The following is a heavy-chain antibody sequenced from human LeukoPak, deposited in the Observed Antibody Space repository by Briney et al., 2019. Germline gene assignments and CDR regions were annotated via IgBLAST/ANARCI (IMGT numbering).Heavy chain of an antibody. Sequence: GGSLRLSRAASGFTLDDYAMHWVRHAPGKGLEWVSGISWNSGSIGYADSVKGRFTISRDNAKNPLYLQMNSLRAEDTALYYCAKDGSYGSGSYSGGIDYWGQGTLVTVSS. D-gene: IGHD3-10*01. CDR2: ISWNSGSI. CDR1: GFTLDDYA. V-gene: IGHV3-9*01. CDR3: AKDGSYGSGSYSGGIDY. J-gene: IGHJ4*02.